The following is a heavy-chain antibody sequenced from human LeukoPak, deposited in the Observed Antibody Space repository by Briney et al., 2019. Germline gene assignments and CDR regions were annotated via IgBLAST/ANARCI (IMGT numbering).Heavy chain of an antibody. CDR1: GFIFSDSA. V-gene: IGHV3-73*01. Sequence: GGSLRLSCAASGFIFSDSAVHWVRQVSGKGLGWVGRIKNKYNNYATAYAASVKGRSTISRDDSKNVAYLQMNSLKMEDTAIYYCTRLRGTYFGFDIWGQGTRVTVSS. D-gene: IGHD1-26*01. J-gene: IGHJ3*02. CDR2: IKNKYNNYAT. CDR3: TRLRGTYFGFDI.